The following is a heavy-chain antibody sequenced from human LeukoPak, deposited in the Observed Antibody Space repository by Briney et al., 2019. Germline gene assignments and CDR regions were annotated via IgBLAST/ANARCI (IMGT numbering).Heavy chain of an antibody. CDR3: ARDLGGGLLNWFDP. D-gene: IGHD2-15*01. CDR1: GFTFSSYW. V-gene: IGHV3-7*01. J-gene: IGHJ5*02. Sequence: PGGSLRLSCAASGFTFSSYWMSCVRQAPGKGLEWVANIKQDGSEKYYVDSVKGRFTISRDNAKNSLYLQMNSLRAEDTAVYYCARDLGGGLLNWFDPWGQGTLVTVSS. CDR2: IKQDGSEK.